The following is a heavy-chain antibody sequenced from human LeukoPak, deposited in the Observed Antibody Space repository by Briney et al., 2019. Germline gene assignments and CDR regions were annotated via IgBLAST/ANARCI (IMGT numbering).Heavy chain of an antibody. CDR2: MYYSGGT. CDR1: GGSLSSNLYY. V-gene: IGHV4-39*01. CDR3: AKQILYDRSGFFDY. J-gene: IGHJ4*02. D-gene: IGHD3-22*01. Sequence: SETLSLTCTVSGGSLSSNLYYWGWIRQPPGKGLEWIASMYYSGGTYYNPSLKRRVTPSGDTSNHQFPLKLRSLTAADTAVYYCAKQILYDRSGFFDYWGQGTLVTVSS.